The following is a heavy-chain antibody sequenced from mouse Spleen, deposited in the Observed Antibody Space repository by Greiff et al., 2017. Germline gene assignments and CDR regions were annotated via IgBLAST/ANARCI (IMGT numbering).Heavy chain of an antibody. J-gene: IGHJ4*01. Sequence: EVKLVESGGGLVKPGGSLKLSCAASGFTFSDYGMHWVRQAPEKGLEWVAYISSGSSTIYYADTVKGRFTISRDNAKNTLFLQMTSLRSEDTAMYYCAREGYGSQYYYAMDYWGQGTSVTVSS. CDR3: AREGYGSQYYYAMDY. CDR2: ISSGSSTI. D-gene: IGHD1-1*01. V-gene: IGHV5-17*01. CDR1: GFTFSDYG.